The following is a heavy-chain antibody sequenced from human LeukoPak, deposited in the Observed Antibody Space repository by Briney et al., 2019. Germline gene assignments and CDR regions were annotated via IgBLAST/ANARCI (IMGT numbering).Heavy chain of an antibody. J-gene: IGHJ4*02. Sequence: GGSLRLSCAASGFTFSSYWMHWVRQAPGKGLVWVSRINSDGSSTSYADSVKGRFTISRDNAKSTLYLQMNSLRAEDTAVYYCARDQAVAGPRFDYWGQGTLVTVSS. CDR1: GFTFSSYW. D-gene: IGHD6-19*01. CDR3: ARDQAVAGPRFDY. V-gene: IGHV3-74*01. CDR2: INSDGSST.